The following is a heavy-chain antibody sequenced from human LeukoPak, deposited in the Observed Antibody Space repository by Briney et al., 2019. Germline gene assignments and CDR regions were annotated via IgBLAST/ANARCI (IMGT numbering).Heavy chain of an antibody. Sequence: PSETLSLTCAVYGGSFTIYSWTWIRQPPGKSLEWVGEVSPSGNTQYNPSLKSRVTISLDASKSQFYLKLNSVTAADTAVYYCARRVRSADYRLDYWGQGTLVTVSS. CDR2: VSPSGNT. CDR1: GGSFTIYS. J-gene: IGHJ4*02. V-gene: IGHV4-34*01. CDR3: ARRVRSADYRLDY. D-gene: IGHD4-11*01.